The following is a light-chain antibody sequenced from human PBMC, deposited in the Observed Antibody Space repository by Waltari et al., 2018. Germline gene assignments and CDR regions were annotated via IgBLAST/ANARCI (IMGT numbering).Light chain of an antibody. V-gene: IGKV3-11*01. CDR2: HAY. Sequence: EIVLTQSPATLSLSPGGRATLPCRASQSIQRYLGWYQQKPGQAPRLLSYHAYNRATGVPARFSGSGSETDFTLTISSLEPEDSAIYYCQQRADWPLTFGGGTTVEIK. CDR1: QSIQRY. CDR3: QQRADWPLT. J-gene: IGKJ4*01.